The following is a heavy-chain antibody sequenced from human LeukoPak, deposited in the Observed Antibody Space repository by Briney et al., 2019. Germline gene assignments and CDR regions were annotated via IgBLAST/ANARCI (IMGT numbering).Heavy chain of an antibody. CDR2: ISSSESTI. D-gene: IGHD3-10*01. CDR1: GFTFSSCE. CDR3: ARAAYYGN. Sequence: GGSLRLSCVASGFTFSSCEMSWVRQAPGKGLEWVSSISSSESTIHYADSVRGRFTISRDNFKNTLYLQMNSLGAEDTAVYYCARAAYYGNWGQGTLVTVSS. J-gene: IGHJ4*02. V-gene: IGHV3-48*03.